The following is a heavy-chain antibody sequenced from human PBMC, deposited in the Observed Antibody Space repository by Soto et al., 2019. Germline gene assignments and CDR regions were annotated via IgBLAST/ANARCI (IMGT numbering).Heavy chain of an antibody. CDR2: ISWQSGSI. D-gene: IGHD6-6*01. Sequence: EVQLVESGGGLAQPGRSLRLSCAASGFIFDDYAMHWVRQAPGKGLEWVSGISWQSGSIRYADSVKGRFTISRDNAKNSLYLQMNRLRVEDTALHYCATDMFSSSSAATFDYWGQGIVVTVSS. V-gene: IGHV3-9*01. CDR3: ATDMFSSSSAATFDY. J-gene: IGHJ4*02. CDR1: GFIFDDYA.